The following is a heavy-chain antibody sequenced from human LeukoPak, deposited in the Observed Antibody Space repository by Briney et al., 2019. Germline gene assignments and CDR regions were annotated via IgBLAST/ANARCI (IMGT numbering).Heavy chain of an antibody. J-gene: IGHJ4*02. CDR2: IYYSGST. CDR3: ARTAYGSGSYQMGD. CDR1: GGSISSGGYS. V-gene: IGHV4-30-4*07. D-gene: IGHD3-10*01. Sequence: PSETLSLTCAVSGGSISSGGYSWSWIRQPPGKGLEWIGYIYYSGSTYYNPSLKSRVTISVDTSKNQFSLKLSSVTAADTAVYYCARTAYGSGSYQMGDWGQGTLVTVSS.